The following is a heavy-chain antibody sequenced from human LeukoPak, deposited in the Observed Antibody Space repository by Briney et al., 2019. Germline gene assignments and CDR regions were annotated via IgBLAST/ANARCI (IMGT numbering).Heavy chain of an antibody. CDR2: ISYDGSNK. CDR3: AGLRFGESNNDY. J-gene: IGHJ4*02. CDR1: GFTFSSYA. D-gene: IGHD3-10*01. V-gene: IGHV3-30*04. Sequence: GGSLRLSCAASGFTFSSYAMHWVRQAPGKGLEWVAVISYDGSNKYYADSVKGRFTISRDNSKNTLYLQMNSLRAEDTAVYYCAGLRFGESNNDYWGQGTLVTVSS.